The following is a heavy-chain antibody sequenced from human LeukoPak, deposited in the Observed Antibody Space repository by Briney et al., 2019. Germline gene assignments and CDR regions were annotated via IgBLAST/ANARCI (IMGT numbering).Heavy chain of an antibody. Sequence: GGSLRLSCAASGFTFSSYAMHWVRQAPGKGLEYVSAISSNGGSTYYANSVKGRFTISRDNSKNTLYLQMGSLRAEDTTVYYCAKASGQAGYCSSTSCHYTFDYWGQGTLVTVSS. CDR3: AKASGQAGYCSSTSCHYTFDY. CDR2: ISSNGGST. J-gene: IGHJ4*02. V-gene: IGHV3-64*01. D-gene: IGHD2-2*01. CDR1: GFTFSSYA.